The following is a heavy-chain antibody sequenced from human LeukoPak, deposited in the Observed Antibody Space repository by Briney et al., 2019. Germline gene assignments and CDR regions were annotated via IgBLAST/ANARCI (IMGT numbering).Heavy chain of an antibody. CDR2: ISTYNGNT. CDR1: GYTFTSYA. V-gene: IGHV1-18*01. D-gene: IGHD3-22*01. J-gene: IGHJ4*02. CDR3: ARDLNRTYYYDSSGYGN. Sequence: GASGKLSCKASGYTFTSYAMNWVRQAPGQGLEWMGWISTYNGNTNYAQKLQGRVTMTTDTSTSTTYMELRSLRSDDTAVYYCARDLNRTYYYDSSGYGNGGQGPLVTVSS.